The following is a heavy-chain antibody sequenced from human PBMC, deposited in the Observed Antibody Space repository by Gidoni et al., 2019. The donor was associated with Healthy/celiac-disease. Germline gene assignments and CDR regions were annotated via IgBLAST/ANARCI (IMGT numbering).Heavy chain of an antibody. Sequence: QVQLVQSGSELKKPGASVKVSCKASGYTFTSYAMNWVRQAPGQGLEWMGWINTNTGNPTYAQGFTGRFVFSLDTSVSTAYLQICSLKAEDTAVYYCARNGPRRYYDILTADDAFDIWGQGTMVTVSS. V-gene: IGHV7-4-1*01. J-gene: IGHJ3*02. CDR2: INTNTGNP. D-gene: IGHD3-9*01. CDR1: GYTFTSYA. CDR3: ARNGPRRYYDILTADDAFDI.